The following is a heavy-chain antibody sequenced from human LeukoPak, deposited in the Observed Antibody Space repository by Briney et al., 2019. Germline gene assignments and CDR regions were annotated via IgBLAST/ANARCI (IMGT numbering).Heavy chain of an antibody. CDR3: ARDVVGPAAGVRGWFDP. D-gene: IGHD2-2*01. Sequence: SETLSLTCTVSGGSISSGGYYWSWIPQHPGKGLEWIVYIYYSGSTYYNPSLKSRVTISVDTSKNQFSLKLSSVTGADTAVYYCARDVVGPAAGVRGWFDPWGQGTLVTVSS. CDR2: IYYSGST. J-gene: IGHJ5*02. V-gene: IGHV4-31*03. CDR1: GGSISSGGYY.